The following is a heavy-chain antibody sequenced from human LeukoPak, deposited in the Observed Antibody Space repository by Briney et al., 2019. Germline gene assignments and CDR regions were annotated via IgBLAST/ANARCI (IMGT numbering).Heavy chain of an antibody. Sequence: GASVKVSCKASGYTFTNYAINWVRQAPGQGLEWMGWISVYNSNTNDAQKFQGRVTVTTDTSTNTAYMELRSLRSDDTAVYYCARTSAYGSSWHSYWGQGTLVTVSS. J-gene: IGHJ4*02. CDR2: ISVYNSNT. V-gene: IGHV1-18*01. D-gene: IGHD6-13*01. CDR3: ARTSAYGSSWHSY. CDR1: GYTFTNYA.